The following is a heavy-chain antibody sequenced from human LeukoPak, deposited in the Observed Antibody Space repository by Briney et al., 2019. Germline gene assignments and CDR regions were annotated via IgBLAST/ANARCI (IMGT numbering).Heavy chain of an antibody. J-gene: IGHJ4*02. Sequence: GGSLRLSCAASGFTFDDYSMHWVRQAPGKGLEWVSGISWNSGGAGYADSVKGRFTISRDNAKNSLYLQMNSLRTEDTALYYCAKDRTYSGCDALDYWGQGTLVTVSS. CDR1: GFTFDDYS. D-gene: IGHD5-12*01. V-gene: IGHV3-9*01. CDR2: ISWNSGGA. CDR3: AKDRTYSGCDALDY.